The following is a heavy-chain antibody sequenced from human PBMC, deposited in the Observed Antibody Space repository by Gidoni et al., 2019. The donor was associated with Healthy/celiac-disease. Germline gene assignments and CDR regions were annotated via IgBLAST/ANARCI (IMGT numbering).Heavy chain of an antibody. CDR1: GFTFSSYG. V-gene: IGHV3-30*18. CDR2: ISYDGSNK. D-gene: IGHD3-22*01. CDR3: AKDREAPYYYDSSGYYYVWHYGMDV. J-gene: IGHJ6*02. Sequence: QVQLVESGGGVVQPGRSLRLSCAASGFTFSSYGLHWVRPAPGKGLEWVAVISYDGSNKYYADSVKGRFTISRDNSKNTLYLQMNSLRAEDTAVYYCAKDREAPYYYDSSGYYYVWHYGMDVWGQGTTVTVSS.